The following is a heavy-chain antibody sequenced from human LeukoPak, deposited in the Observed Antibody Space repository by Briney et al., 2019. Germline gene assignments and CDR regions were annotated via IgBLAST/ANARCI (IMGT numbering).Heavy chain of an antibody. Sequence: ASVKVSCKASGGTFSSYAISWVRQAPEQGLEWMGGIIPIFGTANYAQKFQGRVTITADESTSTAYMELSSLRSEDTAVYYCARVTASSPINWFDPWGQGTLVTVSS. J-gene: IGHJ5*02. CDR1: GGTFSSYA. CDR3: ARVTASSPINWFDP. CDR2: IIPIFGTA. D-gene: IGHD2-21*02. V-gene: IGHV1-69*13.